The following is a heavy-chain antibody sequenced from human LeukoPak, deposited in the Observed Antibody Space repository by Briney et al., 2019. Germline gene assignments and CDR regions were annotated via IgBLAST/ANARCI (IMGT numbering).Heavy chain of an antibody. V-gene: IGHV3-21*01. CDR2: ISSSSSYI. Sequence: GGSLRLSCAASGFTFSSYSMNWVRQAPGKGLEWVSSISSSSSYIYYADSVKGRFTISRDNAKNSLSLQMISLRAEDTAVYFCARDPGYRTSTSCYALYYFDYWGQGILVTVSS. D-gene: IGHD2-2*01. CDR3: ARDPGYRTSTSCYALYYFDY. CDR1: GFTFSSYS. J-gene: IGHJ4*02.